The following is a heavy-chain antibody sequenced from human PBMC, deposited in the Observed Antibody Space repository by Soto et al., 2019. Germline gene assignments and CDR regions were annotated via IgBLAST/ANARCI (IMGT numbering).Heavy chain of an antibody. D-gene: IGHD1-26*01. Sequence: PSETLSLTCTVSCGSISSYYWSWIRQPPGKGLEWIGYIYYSGSTNYNPSLKSRVTISVDTSKNQFSLKLSSVTAADTAVYYCARESGYYGMDVWGQGTTVTVSS. CDR3: ARESGYYGMDV. V-gene: IGHV4-59*01. J-gene: IGHJ6*02. CDR1: CGSISSYY. CDR2: IYYSGST.